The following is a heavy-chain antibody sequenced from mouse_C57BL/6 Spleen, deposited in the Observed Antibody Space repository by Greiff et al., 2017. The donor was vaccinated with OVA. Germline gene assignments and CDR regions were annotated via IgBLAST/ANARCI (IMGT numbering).Heavy chain of an antibody. J-gene: IGHJ3*01. CDR3: ARQGGYGNPFAY. V-gene: IGHV5-9*01. CDR2: ISGGGGNT. D-gene: IGHD2-1*01. Sequence: EVKLVESGGGLVKPGGSLKLSCAASGFTFSSYTMSWVRQTPEKRLEWVATISGGGGNTYYPDSVKGRFTISRDNAKNTLSLQLSSLRSEDTALYYCARQGGYGNPFAYWGQGTLVTVSA. CDR1: GFTFSSYT.